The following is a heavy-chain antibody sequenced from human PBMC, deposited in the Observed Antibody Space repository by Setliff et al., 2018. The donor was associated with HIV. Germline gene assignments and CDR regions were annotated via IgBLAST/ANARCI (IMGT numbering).Heavy chain of an antibody. V-gene: IGHV4-59*08. Sequence: PSETLSLTCSVSSGSVSGYYWGWIRQPPGKKLEWIGYIRSSGSTIYSASLKSRVSISVDTSKNQLSLKLTSVTAADTAKYYCARAKTIGVSAVFFDPWGQGRPVTVSS. CDR3: ARAKTIGVSAVFFDP. CDR1: SGSVSGYY. D-gene: IGHD3-3*01. CDR2: IRSSGST. J-gene: IGHJ5*02.